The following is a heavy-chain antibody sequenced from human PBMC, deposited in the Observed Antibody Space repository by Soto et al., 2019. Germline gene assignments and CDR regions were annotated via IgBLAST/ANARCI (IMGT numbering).Heavy chain of an antibody. D-gene: IGHD3-10*01. CDR1: GFTFSSYD. V-gene: IGHV3-13*01. Sequence: EVQLVESGGGLVQPGGSLRLSCAASGFTFSSYDMHWVRQATGKGLEWVSAIGTAGDTYYPGSVKGRFTISRENAKNSLYRQMNSLRAGDTAVYYCTRARTIYGSGVDPPNYGMDVWGQGTTVTVSS. CDR3: TRARTIYGSGVDPPNYGMDV. J-gene: IGHJ6*02. CDR2: IGTAGDT.